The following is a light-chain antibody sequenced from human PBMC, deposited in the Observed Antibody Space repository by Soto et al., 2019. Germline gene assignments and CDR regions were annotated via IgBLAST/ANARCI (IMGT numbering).Light chain of an antibody. CDR2: GAS. CDR1: QSVSSSY. Sequence: EIVLTQSPGTLSLSPGERATLSCRASQSVSSSYLAWYQQKPGQAPRLLIYGASSRATGIPDRFSGSGSGTDFTLTISRVEPEDFAVYDCQQYGSSPVTFGQGTKVEIK. CDR3: QQYGSSPVT. J-gene: IGKJ1*01. V-gene: IGKV3-20*01.